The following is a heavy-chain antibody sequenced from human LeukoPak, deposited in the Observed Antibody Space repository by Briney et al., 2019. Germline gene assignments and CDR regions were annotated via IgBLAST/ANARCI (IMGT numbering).Heavy chain of an antibody. CDR1: GFTVSSNY. Sequence: GGSLRLSCAASGFTVSSNYMSWVRQAPGKGLEWVSVIYSGGSTYYADSVKGRFTISRDSSKNTLYLQMNSLRAEDTAVYYCSRDRMATKSFDYWGQGTLVTVSS. V-gene: IGHV3-53*05. CDR2: IYSGGST. J-gene: IGHJ4*02. D-gene: IGHD5-24*01. CDR3: SRDRMATKSFDY.